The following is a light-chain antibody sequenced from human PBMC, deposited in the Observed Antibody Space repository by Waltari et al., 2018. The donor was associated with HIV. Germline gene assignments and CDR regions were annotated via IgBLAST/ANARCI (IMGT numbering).Light chain of an antibody. CDR2: DDD. CDR1: TSHLRGNP. CDR3: QSYDDTVSLEV. Sequence: QSVLTQPPSVSGAPGQRVTISCTGSTSHLRGNPVHWFRQLPGAAPNLLIYDDDVRPSGVSDRFSGSKSDTSASLAIAGLQAEDEADYYCQSYDDTVSLEVFGGGTRLTVL. J-gene: IGLJ2*01. V-gene: IGLV1-40*01.